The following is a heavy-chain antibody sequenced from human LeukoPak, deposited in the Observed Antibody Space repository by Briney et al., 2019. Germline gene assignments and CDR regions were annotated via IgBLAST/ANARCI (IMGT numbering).Heavy chain of an antibody. CDR2: ISSDGSST. CDR3: TRDPDYDILTGYFKPPFDY. D-gene: IGHD3-9*01. J-gene: IGHJ4*02. CDR1: GFTFSSYW. Sequence: GGSLRLSCAASGFTFSSYWMHWVRQAPGKGLVGVSHISSDGSSTSYAGSVKGRFTISRDNAKNTLYLQMISLRAEDTAVYYCTRDPDYDILTGYFKPPFDYWGQGTLVTVSS. V-gene: IGHV3-74*01.